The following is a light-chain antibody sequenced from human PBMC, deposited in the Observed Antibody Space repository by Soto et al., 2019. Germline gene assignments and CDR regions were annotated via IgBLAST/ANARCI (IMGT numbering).Light chain of an antibody. J-gene: IGKJ4*01. V-gene: IGKV3-11*01. Sequence: EMVLTQSPATLSLSPGERATLSCRASQSVSNYLAWYQQKPGQAPRLLIYDASNRATGIPARFSGSGSGKDFTLTISSLEPEDFAVYYCQQRSNWPLLTFGGGTKVEIK. CDR2: DAS. CDR1: QSVSNY. CDR3: QQRSNWPLLT.